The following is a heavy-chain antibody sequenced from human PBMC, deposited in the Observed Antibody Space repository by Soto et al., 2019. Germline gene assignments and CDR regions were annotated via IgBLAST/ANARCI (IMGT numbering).Heavy chain of an antibody. CDR1: GGSIISNSYH. J-gene: IGHJ4*02. CDR3: ARSQITSDWYLTFDS. D-gene: IGHD2-2*01. CDR2: IYYSGST. Sequence: PSETLSLTCAVSGGSIISNSYHWGWIRQPPGKGLEWIGSIYYSGSTYYNPSLRSRVTISVDTSKYHFSLQLTSLTAADTAVYYCARSQITSDWYLTFDSWGQGTLVTVSS. V-gene: IGHV4-39*02.